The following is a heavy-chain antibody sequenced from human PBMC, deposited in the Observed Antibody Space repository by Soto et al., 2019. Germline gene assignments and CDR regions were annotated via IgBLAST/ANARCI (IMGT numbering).Heavy chain of an antibody. CDR2: ISAYNGNT. Sequence: ASVKVSCQASGYTFPSYGISWVRQAPGQGLEWMGWISAYNGNTNYAQKLQGRVTMTTDTSTSTAYMELRSLRSDDTAVYYCARVGWFYRWFDPWGQGTLVTVSS. V-gene: IGHV1-18*01. CDR3: ARVGWFYRWFDP. J-gene: IGHJ5*02. CDR1: GYTFPSYG. D-gene: IGHD2-15*01.